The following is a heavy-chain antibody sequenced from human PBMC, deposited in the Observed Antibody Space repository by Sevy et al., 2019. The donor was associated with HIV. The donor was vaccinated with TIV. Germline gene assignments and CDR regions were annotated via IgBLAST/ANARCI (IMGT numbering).Heavy chain of an antibody. Sequence: GGSLRLSCAASRFSFSSYGMHWVRQAPGKGLEWVAVIWYDGSNKYYADSVKGRFTVSRDNSKNTLYLQMNSLRAEDTAVYYCAKTINSGGGVVPAANYYYYGMDVWGQGTTVTVSS. V-gene: IGHV3-33*06. J-gene: IGHJ6*02. CDR3: AKTINSGGGVVPAANYYYYGMDV. CDR1: RFSFSSYG. CDR2: IWYDGSNK. D-gene: IGHD2-2*01.